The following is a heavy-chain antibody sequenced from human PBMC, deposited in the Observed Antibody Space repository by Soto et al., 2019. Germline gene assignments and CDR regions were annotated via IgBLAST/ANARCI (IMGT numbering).Heavy chain of an antibody. CDR2: INHSGST. Sequence: KGLEWIGEINHSGSTNYNPSLKSRVTISVDTSKNQFSLKLSSVTAADTAVYYCARELFFQAEAGIRDLRTVSAFLLNRSSDL. J-gene: IGHJ2*01. D-gene: IGHD6-13*01. V-gene: IGHV4-34*01. CDR3: ARELFFQAEAGIRDLRTVSAFLLNRSSDL.